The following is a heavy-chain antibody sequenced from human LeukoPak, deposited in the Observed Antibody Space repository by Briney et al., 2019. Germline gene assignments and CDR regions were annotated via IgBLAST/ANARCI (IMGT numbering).Heavy chain of an antibody. V-gene: IGHV4-59*08. CDR3: ARHPIRGYSYGRNWFDP. Sequence: SETLSLTCTVSDGSISSYYWSWIRQPPGKGLEWIGYIYYSGSTNYNPSLKSRLTMSVDTSKNQFSLKLSSVTAADTAVYYCARHPIRGYSYGRNWFDPWGQGTLVTVSS. D-gene: IGHD5-18*01. CDR2: IYYSGST. J-gene: IGHJ5*02. CDR1: DGSISSYY.